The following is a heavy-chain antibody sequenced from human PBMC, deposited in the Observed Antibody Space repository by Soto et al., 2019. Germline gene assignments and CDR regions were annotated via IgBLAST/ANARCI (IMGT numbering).Heavy chain of an antibody. CDR3: ARYPPTGTTFTVGAFDI. CDR2: ISSSGSTI. V-gene: IGHV3-11*01. J-gene: IGHJ3*02. D-gene: IGHD1-1*01. CDR1: GFTFSDYY. Sequence: GGSLRLSCAASGFTFSDYYMSWIRQAPGKGLEWVSYISSSGSTIYYADSVKGRFTISRDNAKNSLYLQMNSLRAEDTAVYYCARYPPTGTTFTVGAFDIWGQGTMVTVSS.